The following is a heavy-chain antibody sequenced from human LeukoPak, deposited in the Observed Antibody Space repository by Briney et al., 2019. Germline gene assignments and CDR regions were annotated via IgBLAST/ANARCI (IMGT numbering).Heavy chain of an antibody. V-gene: IGHV4-59*01. D-gene: IGHD3-9*01. CDR2: MDYRGTT. CDR1: GGSIRSSS. CDR3: AKEIMSTGPYYYGMAV. Sequence: PSETLSLTCTVSGGSIRSSSWSWIRQAPGKGLEWIGNMDYRGTTNYNPSLKSRVTISGDTSKNQFSLKVRSVSTADTAVYYCAKEIMSTGPYYYGMAVWGQGTTVTVSS. J-gene: IGHJ6*02.